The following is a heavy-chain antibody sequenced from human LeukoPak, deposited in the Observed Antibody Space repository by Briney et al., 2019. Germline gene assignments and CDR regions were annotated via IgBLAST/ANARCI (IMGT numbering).Heavy chain of an antibody. CDR2: INPNSGGT. CDR3: ARRGGYGDLPDAFDI. J-gene: IGHJ3*02. CDR1: GYTFTGYY. Sequence: ASVKVSCKASGYTFTGYYMHWVRQAPGRGLEWMGWINPNSGGTNYAQKFQGRVTMTRDTSISTAYMELSRLRSDDTAVYYCARRGGYGDLPDAFDIWGQGTMVTVSS. D-gene: IGHD4-17*01. V-gene: IGHV1-2*02.